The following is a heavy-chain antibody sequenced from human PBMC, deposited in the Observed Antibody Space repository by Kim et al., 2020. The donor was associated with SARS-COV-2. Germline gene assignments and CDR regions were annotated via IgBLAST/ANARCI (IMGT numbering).Heavy chain of an antibody. CDR3: ARDVPLVRGYYGSGNLGDYYYYYGMDV. J-gene: IGHJ6*02. D-gene: IGHD3-10*01. CDR2: ISAYNGNT. Sequence: ASVKVSCKSSGYTFTSYGISWVRQAPGQGLEWMGWISAYNGNTNYAQKLQGRVTMTTDTSTSTAYMELRSLRSDDTAVYYCARDVPLVRGYYGSGNLGDYYYYYGMDVWGQGTTVTVSS. CDR1: GYTFTSYG. V-gene: IGHV1-18*04.